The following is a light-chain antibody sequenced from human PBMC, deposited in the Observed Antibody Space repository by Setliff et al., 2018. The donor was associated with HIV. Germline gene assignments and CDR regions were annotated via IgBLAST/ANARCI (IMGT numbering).Light chain of an antibody. CDR1: SSDVGSYNL. CDR3: SSYTSSNTGV. J-gene: IGLJ1*01. CDR2: EVT. Sequence: SALTQPASVSGSPGQSITISCTGTSSDVGSYNLVSWYQQHPGKAPKLMIYEVTKRPSGVSNRFSGSRSGNTASLTISGLQAEDEADYYCSSYTSSNTGVFGTGTKVTVL. V-gene: IGLV2-14*02.